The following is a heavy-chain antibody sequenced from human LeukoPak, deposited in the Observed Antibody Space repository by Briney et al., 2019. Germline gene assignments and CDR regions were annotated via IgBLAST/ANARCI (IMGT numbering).Heavy chain of an antibody. Sequence: GGSLRLSCAASGFTFSSYAMSWVRQAPGKGLEWVSAISGSGGSTYYADSVKGRFTISRDNSKNTLYLQMNNLRAEDTAMYYCARVDTTLSYKLDYWGQGTLVTVSS. V-gene: IGHV3-23*01. CDR2: ISGSGGST. CDR1: GFTFSSYA. J-gene: IGHJ4*02. D-gene: IGHD1-1*01. CDR3: ARVDTTLSYKLDY.